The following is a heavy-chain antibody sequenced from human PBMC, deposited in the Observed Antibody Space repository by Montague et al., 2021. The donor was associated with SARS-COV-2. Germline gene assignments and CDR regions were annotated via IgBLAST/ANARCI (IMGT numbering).Heavy chain of an antibody. CDR1: GFTFSSYA. V-gene: IGHV3-23*01. CDR2: IVNNGRKS. CDR3: AKETAAIGNPLFDS. D-gene: IGHD4-23*01. Sequence: SLRLSCAASGFTFSSYAMSWVRQAPGKGLEWVSGIVNNGRKSFYADSVKGRFVISRDNSDKMVHLQLNSPRAEDTAIYYCAKETAAIGNPLFDSWGQGTLITVSS. J-gene: IGHJ4*02.